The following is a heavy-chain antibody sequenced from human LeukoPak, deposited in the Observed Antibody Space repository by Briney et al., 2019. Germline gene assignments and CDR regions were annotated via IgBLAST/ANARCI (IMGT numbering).Heavy chain of an antibody. J-gene: IGHJ4*02. Sequence: SETLSLTCTVSGDSISSSNYYWGWIRQPPGKGLEWIGNIYYSGSTYYNPSLKSRVTIPVDTSKNQFSLKLSSVTAADTAVYYCARSVLWFGESASPFDYWGQGTLVTVSS. CDR2: IYYSGST. CDR3: ARSVLWFGESASPFDY. D-gene: IGHD3-10*01. CDR1: GDSISSSNYY. V-gene: IGHV4-39*01.